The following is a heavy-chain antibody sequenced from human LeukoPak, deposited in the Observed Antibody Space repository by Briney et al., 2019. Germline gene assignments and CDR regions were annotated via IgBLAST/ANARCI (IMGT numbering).Heavy chain of an antibody. CDR1: GGSFSGYY. Sequence: SETLSLTCAVYGGSFSGYYWSWIRQPPGRGLEWIGEINHSGSTNYNPSLKSRVIISVDTSKNQFSLKLSSVTAADTAVYYCARGRLGSSGWWEYFQHWGQGTLVTVSS. V-gene: IGHV4-34*01. CDR3: ARGRLGSSGWWEYFQH. D-gene: IGHD6-19*01. J-gene: IGHJ1*01. CDR2: INHSGST.